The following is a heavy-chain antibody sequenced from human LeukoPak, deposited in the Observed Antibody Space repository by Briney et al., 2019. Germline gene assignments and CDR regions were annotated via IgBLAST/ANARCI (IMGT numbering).Heavy chain of an antibody. CDR1: GYTFTTYA. D-gene: IGHD6-13*01. CDR3: ARGLGYGVFDP. J-gene: IGHJ5*02. V-gene: IGHV1-3*01. Sequence: GASVKVSFKASGYTFTTYALTWVRQAPGQRLEWMGWINVGNGNTKSSQKFQGRVTITRDMSASTAYMELSSLRSEDTAVYYCARGLGYGVFDPWGQGTLVTVSS. CDR2: INVGNGNT.